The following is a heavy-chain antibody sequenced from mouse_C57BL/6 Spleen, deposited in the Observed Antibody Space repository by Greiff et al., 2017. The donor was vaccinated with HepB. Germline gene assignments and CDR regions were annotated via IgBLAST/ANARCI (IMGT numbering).Heavy chain of an antibody. CDR1: GYTFTDYE. CDR2: IDPETGGT. J-gene: IGHJ2*01. CDR3: TRRELGLLYYFDY. Sequence: QVQLQQSGAELVRPGASVTLSCKASGYTFTDYEMHWVKQTPVHGLEWIGAIDPETGGTAYNQKFKGKAILTADKSSSTAYMELRSLTSEDSAVYYCTRRELGLLYYFDYWGQGTTLTVSS. D-gene: IGHD4-1*01. V-gene: IGHV1-15*01.